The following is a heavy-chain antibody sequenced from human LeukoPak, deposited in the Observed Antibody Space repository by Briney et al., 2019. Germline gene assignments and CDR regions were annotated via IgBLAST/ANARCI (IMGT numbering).Heavy chain of an antibody. CDR1: GFTFSNYW. Sequence: GGSLRLSCAASGFTFSNYWMHWVRQAPGKGLVWVSRINSDGRSTNYAGSVKGRFTISRDNAKNTLYLQMNSLRAEDTAVYYCARGADSGYSSDNWGQGTLVSVSS. D-gene: IGHD3-9*01. CDR2: INSDGRST. J-gene: IGHJ4*02. V-gene: IGHV3-74*01. CDR3: ARGADSGYSSDN.